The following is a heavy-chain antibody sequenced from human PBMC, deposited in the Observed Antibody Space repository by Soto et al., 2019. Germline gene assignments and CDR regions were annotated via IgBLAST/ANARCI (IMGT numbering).Heavy chain of an antibody. CDR3: AREMSTTLNYFVMDV. D-gene: IGHD1-1*01. V-gene: IGHV1-69*01. Sequence: HVQLVQSGAVVKKSGSSVKVSCKTSGGTFRTDAISWVRQAPGQGLEWMGGIIPIFDTPNYAQKFQGRLTITADESTSTAYMDLSRLRPEDTAVYYCAREMSTTLNYFVMDVWGQGTTVTVSS. CDR2: IIPIFDTP. CDR1: GGTFRTDA. J-gene: IGHJ6*02.